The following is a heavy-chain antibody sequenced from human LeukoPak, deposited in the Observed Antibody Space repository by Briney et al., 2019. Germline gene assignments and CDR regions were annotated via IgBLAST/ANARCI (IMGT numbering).Heavy chain of an antibody. CDR2: IYYSGST. Sequence: SETLSLTCTVSGGSISSGGYYWSWIRQHPGKGLEWIGYIYYSGSTYYNPSLKSQVTISVDTSKNQFSLKLSSVTAADTAVYYCAREVFGVVIVYFDLWGRGTLVTVSS. D-gene: IGHD3-3*01. CDR1: GGSISSGGYY. CDR3: AREVFGVVIVYFDL. J-gene: IGHJ2*01. V-gene: IGHV4-31*01.